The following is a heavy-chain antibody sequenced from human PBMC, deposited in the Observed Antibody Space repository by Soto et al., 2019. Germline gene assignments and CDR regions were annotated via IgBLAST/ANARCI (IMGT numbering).Heavy chain of an antibody. J-gene: IGHJ6*03. CDR2: IKQDGSEK. Sequence: GGSLRLSCAASGFTFSSYWMSWVRQAPGKGLEWVANIKQDGSEKYYVDSVKGRFTISRDNAKNSLYLQMNSLRAEDTAVYYCARGSFGYSYGYYYYYMDVWGKGTTVTVSS. V-gene: IGHV3-7*03. CDR3: ARGSFGYSYGYYYYYMDV. D-gene: IGHD5-18*01. CDR1: GFTFSSYW.